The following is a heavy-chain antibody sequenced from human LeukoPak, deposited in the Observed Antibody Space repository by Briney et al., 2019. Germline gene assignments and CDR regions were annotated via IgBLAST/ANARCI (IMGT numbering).Heavy chain of an antibody. J-gene: IGHJ4*02. Sequence: PSGTLSLTCTVSGGSISTYFWSWIRQPPGKGLEWIGYIFYSGSTNYNPSLKSRVTISVGTSKSQFSLKLSSATAADTAVYYCARRPHPDYYDSSGYDYWGQGTLVTVSS. CDR2: IFYSGST. V-gene: IGHV4-59*08. CDR3: ARRPHPDYYDSSGYDY. CDR1: GGSISTYF. D-gene: IGHD3-22*01.